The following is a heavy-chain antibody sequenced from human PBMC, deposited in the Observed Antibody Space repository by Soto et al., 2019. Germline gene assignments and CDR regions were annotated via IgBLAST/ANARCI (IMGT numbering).Heavy chain of an antibody. Sequence: GASVKVSCKASGYTFTGYYMHWVRQAPGQGLEWMGWINPNSGGTDYAQKFQGWVTMTRDTSISTAYMELSRLRSDDTAVYYCARKDSSSWPGYYGMDVWGQGTTVTVSS. CDR3: ARKDSSSWPGYYGMDV. CDR2: INPNSGGT. CDR1: GYTFTGYY. J-gene: IGHJ6*02. D-gene: IGHD6-13*01. V-gene: IGHV1-2*04.